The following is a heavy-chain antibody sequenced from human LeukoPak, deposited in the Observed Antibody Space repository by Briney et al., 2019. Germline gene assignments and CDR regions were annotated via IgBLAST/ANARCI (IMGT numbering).Heavy chain of an antibody. Sequence: GGSLRLSCSASGFTFSSYWMSWVRQAPGKVLEWVANIKQDRSEKYYVDSVKGRFTISRDNAKNSLYLQMNSLRAEDTAVYACVKDHRDSGNYYYYYGMDVWGQGTTVAVSS. CDR2: IKQDRSEK. V-gene: IGHV3-7*03. CDR1: GFTFSSYW. J-gene: IGHJ6*02. D-gene: IGHD1-26*01. CDR3: VKDHRDSGNYYYYYGMDV.